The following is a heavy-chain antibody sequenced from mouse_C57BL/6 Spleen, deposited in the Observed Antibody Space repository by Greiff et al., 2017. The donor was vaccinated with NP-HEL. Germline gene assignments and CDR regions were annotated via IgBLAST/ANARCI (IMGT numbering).Heavy chain of an antibody. CDR1: GFTFSSYA. D-gene: IGHD6-1*01. Sequence: EVMLVESGEGLVKPGGSLKLSCAASGFTFSSYAMSWVRQTPEKRLEWVAYISSGGDYIYYADTVKGRFTISRDNARNTLYLQMSSLKSEDTAMYYCTRETLSYYFDYWGQGTTLTVSS. J-gene: IGHJ2*01. CDR3: TRETLSYYFDY. CDR2: ISSGGDYI. V-gene: IGHV5-9-1*02.